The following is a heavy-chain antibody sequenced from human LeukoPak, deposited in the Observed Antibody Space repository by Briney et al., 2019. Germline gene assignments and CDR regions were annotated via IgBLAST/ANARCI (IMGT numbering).Heavy chain of an antibody. D-gene: IGHD3-22*01. J-gene: IGHJ3*02. CDR3: ARDRTYYYDSSGNDAFDI. Sequence: GGSLRLSCAASGFTFSSYSMNWVRQAPGKGLEWVSVIYSGGSTYYADSVKGRFTISRDNSKNTLYLQMNSLRAEDTAVYYCARDRTYYYDSSGNDAFDIWGQGTMVTVSS. CDR1: GFTFSSYS. V-gene: IGHV3-53*01. CDR2: IYSGGST.